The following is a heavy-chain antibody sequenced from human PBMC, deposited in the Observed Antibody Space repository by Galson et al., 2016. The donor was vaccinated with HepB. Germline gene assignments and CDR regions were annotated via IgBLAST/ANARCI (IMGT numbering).Heavy chain of an antibody. CDR3: ARDYAEYFQH. CDR1: GFTFSDYS. J-gene: IGHJ1*01. CDR2: IGSFGNTI. Sequence: SLRLSCATSGFTFSDYSMSWVRQAPGKGLECISHIGSFGNTIYYADSVKGRFTISRDDAKNSLHLQMNGLSAEDTAVYYCARDYAEYFQHWGQGTLVTVSS. V-gene: IGHV3-11*01.